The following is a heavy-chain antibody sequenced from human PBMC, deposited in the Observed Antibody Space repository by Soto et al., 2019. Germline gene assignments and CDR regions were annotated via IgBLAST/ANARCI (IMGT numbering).Heavy chain of an antibody. CDR2: ITPDGNRA. V-gene: IGHV3-30-3*01. Sequence: QVQLVESGGDVVQPGRSLRLSCAASGSTFSSYDIHWVRQAPGKGLEWVAHITPDGNRAYYADSVKGRFTVSRDNARNTGDLQVKSLRPEDTAVYHCVRGPSHGAFDIWGQGTLVTVSS. CDR3: VRGPSHGAFDI. CDR1: GSTFSSYD. J-gene: IGHJ3*02.